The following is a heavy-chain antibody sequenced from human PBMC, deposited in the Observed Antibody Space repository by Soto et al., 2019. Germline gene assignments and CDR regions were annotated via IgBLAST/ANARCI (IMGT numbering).Heavy chain of an antibody. D-gene: IGHD3-3*01. Sequence: PSQTLSLTCAISGDRVSSNSAAWNWIRQSPSRGLEWLGRTYYRSKWYNDYAVSVKSRITINPDTSKNQFSLQLNSVTPEDTAVYYCARGRYYDFWSGYSDAFDIWGQGTMVTVSS. J-gene: IGHJ3*02. CDR1: GDRVSSNSAA. V-gene: IGHV6-1*01. CDR3: ARGRYYDFWSGYSDAFDI. CDR2: TYYRSKWYN.